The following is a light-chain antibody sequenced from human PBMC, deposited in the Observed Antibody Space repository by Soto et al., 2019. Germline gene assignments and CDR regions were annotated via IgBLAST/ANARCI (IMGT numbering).Light chain of an antibody. CDR1: RSNIGSEA. V-gene: IGLV1-44*01. J-gene: IGLJ1*01. CDR2: GSY. CDR3: APWDASLNGYG. Sequence: QSVLTRPPAASGTTGQRVTISCSGSRSNIGSEAVNWFQQLPGTTPKVLIYGSYQRPSGVPDRFSGSKSGTSASLAISGLQSEGEADYYCAPWDASLNGYGFGTGCKVTVL.